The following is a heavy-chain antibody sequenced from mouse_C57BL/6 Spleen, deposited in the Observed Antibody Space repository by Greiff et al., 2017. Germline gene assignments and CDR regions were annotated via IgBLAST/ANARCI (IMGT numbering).Heavy chain of an antibody. V-gene: IGHV1-64*01. D-gene: IGHD1-1*01. CDR2: IHPNSGST. CDR3: ARRGYGSSYDYFDY. Sequence: QVQLQQSGAELVKPGASVKLSCKASGYTFTSYWMHWVKQRPGQGLEWIGMIHPNSGSTNYNEKFKSKATLTVDKSSSTAYMQLSSLTSEDSAVYYCARRGYGSSYDYFDYWGQGTTLTVSS. J-gene: IGHJ2*01. CDR1: GYTFTSYW.